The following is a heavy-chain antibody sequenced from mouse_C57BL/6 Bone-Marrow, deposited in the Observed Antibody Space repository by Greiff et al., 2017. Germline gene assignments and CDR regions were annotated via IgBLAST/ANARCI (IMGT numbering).Heavy chain of an antibody. Sequence: VQLQPSGPELVKPGASVKISCKASGYTFTDYYMNWVKQSHGKSLEWIGDINPNNGGTSYNQKFKGKATLTVDKSSSTAYMELRSLTSEDSAVYYCARGWQDYWGQGTTLTVSS. CDR2: INPNNGGT. J-gene: IGHJ2*01. V-gene: IGHV1-26*01. CDR1: GYTFTDYY. CDR3: ARGWQDY.